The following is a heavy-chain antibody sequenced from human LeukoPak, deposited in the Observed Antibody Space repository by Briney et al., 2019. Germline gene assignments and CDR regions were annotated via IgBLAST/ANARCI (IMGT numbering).Heavy chain of an antibody. J-gene: IGHJ4*02. Sequence: GGSLRLSCAASRFSFSNYGMSWIRQAPGKGLEWVSSITGGGGSTYYADSVRGRFTISRDNSKNTLYLQMNSLRAEDAAVYYCAKLVRVVTRAYYFDYWGQGTLVTVSS. CDR2: ITGGGGST. D-gene: IGHD3-22*01. V-gene: IGHV3-23*01. CDR3: AKLVRVVTRAYYFDY. CDR1: RFSFSNYG.